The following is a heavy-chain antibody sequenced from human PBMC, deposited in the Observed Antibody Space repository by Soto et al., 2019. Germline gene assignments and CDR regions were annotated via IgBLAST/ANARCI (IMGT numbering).Heavy chain of an antibody. D-gene: IGHD2-15*01. CDR2: ISGSGGST. CDR1: GFTFSSYA. V-gene: IGHV3-23*01. Sequence: GGSLRLSCAASGFTFSSYAMSWVRQAPGKGLEWVSAISGSGGSTYYADSVKGRFTISRDNSKNTLYLQMNSLRAEDTAVYYCANSYCSGGSCYLYYYYMDVWGKGTTVTVSS. J-gene: IGHJ6*03. CDR3: ANSYCSGGSCYLYYYYMDV.